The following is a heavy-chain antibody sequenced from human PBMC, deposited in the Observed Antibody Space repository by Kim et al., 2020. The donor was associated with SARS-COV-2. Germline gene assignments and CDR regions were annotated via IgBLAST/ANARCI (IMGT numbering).Heavy chain of an antibody. CDR1: GFSLSTPTMC. CDR3: ARTVADSSGWYVHFDS. J-gene: IGHJ4*02. D-gene: IGHD6-19*01. Sequence: SGPTLVNPTQTLTLTCTFSGFSLSTPTMCVTWIRQSPGKALEWLARIDWDNDKYYSTSLKTRLTISKDTSKNQVVLTMTNIDPVDTATYYCARTVADSSGWYVHFDSWGQGTLVTVSS. V-gene: IGHV2-70*11. CDR2: IDWDNDK.